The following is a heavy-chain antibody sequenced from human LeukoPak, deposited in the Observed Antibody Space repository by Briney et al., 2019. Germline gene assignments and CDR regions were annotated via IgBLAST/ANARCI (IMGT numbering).Heavy chain of an antibody. CDR2: IYTSGST. V-gene: IGHV4-39*07. CDR1: GGSISSSSSY. Sequence: SETPSLTCTVSGGSISSSSSYWGWIRQPPGKGLEWIGRIYTSGSTNYNPSLKSRVTMSVDTSKNQFSLKLSSVTAADTAVYYCARDRGIHRTVTTYYYYGMDVWGQGTTVTVSS. D-gene: IGHD4-17*01. J-gene: IGHJ6*02. CDR3: ARDRGIHRTVTTYYYYGMDV.